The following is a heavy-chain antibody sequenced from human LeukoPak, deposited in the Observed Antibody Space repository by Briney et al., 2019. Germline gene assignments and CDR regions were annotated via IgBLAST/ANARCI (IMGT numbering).Heavy chain of an antibody. Sequence: GGSLRLSCAASGFTFSSYWMHWVRQAPGKGLVWVSRISGDGSSTSCADSVKGRFTISRDNAKNTLYLQMNSLRAEDTAVYYCARQSSSGNYRWFDPWGQGTLVTVSS. CDR1: GFTFSSYW. CDR2: ISGDGSST. CDR3: ARQSSSGNYRWFDP. V-gene: IGHV3-74*01. D-gene: IGHD3-16*02. J-gene: IGHJ5*02.